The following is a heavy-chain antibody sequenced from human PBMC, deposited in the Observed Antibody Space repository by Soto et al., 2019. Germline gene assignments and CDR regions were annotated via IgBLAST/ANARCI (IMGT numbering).Heavy chain of an antibody. V-gene: IGHV3-66*01. CDR2: IYSGGNT. CDR1: GFTVSNNY. Sequence: GSLRLSCAASGFTVSNNYMSWVRQAPGKGLEWVSVIYSGGNTYYADSVKGRFAISRDNSKNTLYLQMNSLRAEDTAVYYCAGTKTVHFDYWGQGTLVTVSS. CDR3: AGTKTVHFDY. D-gene: IGHD4-17*01. J-gene: IGHJ4*02.